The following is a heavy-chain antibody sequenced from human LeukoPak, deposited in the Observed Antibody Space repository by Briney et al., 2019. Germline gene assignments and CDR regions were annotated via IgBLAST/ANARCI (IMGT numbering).Heavy chain of an antibody. CDR3: ARNRSSGWYVRWFDY. V-gene: IGHV1-69*13. D-gene: IGHD6-19*01. CDR2: IIPIFGTA. CDR1: GGTFSSYA. J-gene: IGHJ4*02. Sequence: SVKVSCKASGGTFSSYAISWVRQAPGQGLEWMGGIIPIFGTANYAQKFQGRVTITADESTSTAYMELSSLRSEDTAVYYCARNRSSGWYVRWFDYWGQGTLVTVSS.